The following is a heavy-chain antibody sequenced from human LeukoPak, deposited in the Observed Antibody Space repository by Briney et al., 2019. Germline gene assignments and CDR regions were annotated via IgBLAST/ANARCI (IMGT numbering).Heavy chain of an antibody. CDR1: GFSLSTSGMC. D-gene: IGHD6-13*01. J-gene: IGHJ6*03. Sequence: SGPTLVNPTQTLTLTCTFSGFSLSTSGMCVSWIPQPPGKALEWLARIDWDDDKYYSTSLKTRLTISKDTSKNQVVLTMTNMDPVDTATYYCAHELGYYYYMDVWGKGTTVTVSS. CDR2: IDWDDDK. V-gene: IGHV2-70*11. CDR3: AHELGYYYYMDV.